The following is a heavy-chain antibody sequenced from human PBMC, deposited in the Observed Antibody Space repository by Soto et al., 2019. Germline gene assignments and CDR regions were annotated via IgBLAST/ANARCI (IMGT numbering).Heavy chain of an antibody. CDR3: ARVSSEDYYDSSGYYFTDGYFDY. J-gene: IGHJ4*02. CDR1: GGSFSGYY. Sequence: TLSLTCAVYGGSFSGYYWSWIRQPPGKGLEWIGEINHSGSTKYNPSLKSRVTISVDTSKNQFSLKLSSETAADTAVYYCARVSSEDYYDSSGYYFTDGYFDYWGQGTLVTVS. V-gene: IGHV4-34*01. D-gene: IGHD3-22*01. CDR2: INHSGST.